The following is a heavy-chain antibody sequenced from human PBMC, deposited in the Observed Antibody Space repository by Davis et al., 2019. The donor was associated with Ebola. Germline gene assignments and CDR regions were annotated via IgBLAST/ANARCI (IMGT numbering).Heavy chain of an antibody. Sequence: ASVKVSCKASGYIFTGYAMHWVRQAPGQRLEWMGWINAGNGNRKYSQKFQGRVTITRDTSASTAYMELSSLRSEDTAVYYCTIGGTTGGFDYWGQGTLVTVSS. V-gene: IGHV1-3*01. CDR2: INAGNGNR. CDR1: GYIFTGYA. D-gene: IGHD1-14*01. CDR3: TIGGTTGGFDY. J-gene: IGHJ4*02.